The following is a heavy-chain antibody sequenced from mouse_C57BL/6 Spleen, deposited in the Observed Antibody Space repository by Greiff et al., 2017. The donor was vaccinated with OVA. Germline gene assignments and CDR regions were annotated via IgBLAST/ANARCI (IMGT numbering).Heavy chain of an antibody. CDR3: ARTLDPFYWYFDV. CDR1: GFTFSDYY. J-gene: IGHJ1*03. V-gene: IGHV5-12*01. Sequence: EVKLVESGGGLVQPGGSLKLSCAASGFTFSDYYMYWVRQTPEKRLEWVAYISNGGGSTYYPDTVKGRFTISRDNAKNTLYLQMSRLKSEDTGMYYCARTLDPFYWYFDVWGTGTTVTVSS. CDR2: ISNGGGST.